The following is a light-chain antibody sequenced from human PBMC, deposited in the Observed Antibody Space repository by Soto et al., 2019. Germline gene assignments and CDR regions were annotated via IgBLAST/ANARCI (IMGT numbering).Light chain of an antibody. Sequence: EIVLTQSPGTLSLSPGERATLSCRASQSVDSNYLAWYQQKPGQAPRLVIYGASSMATGLPYRFSGSGSGTDFTLTISRLEPEDVGVYYCQHYGGAGTFGQGTKVEIK. CDR1: QSVDSNY. CDR2: GAS. CDR3: QHYGGAGT. J-gene: IGKJ1*01. V-gene: IGKV3-20*01.